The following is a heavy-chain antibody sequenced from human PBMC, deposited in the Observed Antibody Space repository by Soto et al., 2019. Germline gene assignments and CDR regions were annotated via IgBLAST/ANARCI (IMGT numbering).Heavy chain of an antibody. D-gene: IGHD2-2*01. Sequence: QVQLVQSGAEVKKPGASVKVSCKASGYTFTSYDINWVRQATGQGLEWMGWMNPNSGNTGYAQKFQGRVTMTRNTSISTAYMELSSLRSEDTAVYYCAREPLGYCISTSCSYYGMDVWGQGTTVTVSS. CDR2: MNPNSGNT. CDR3: AREPLGYCISTSCSYYGMDV. J-gene: IGHJ6*02. CDR1: GYTFTSYD. V-gene: IGHV1-8*01.